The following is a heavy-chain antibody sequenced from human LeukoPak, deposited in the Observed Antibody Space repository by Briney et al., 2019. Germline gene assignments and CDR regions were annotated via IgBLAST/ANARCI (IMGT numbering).Heavy chain of an antibody. CDR1: GGTFSSYA. D-gene: IGHD3-22*01. V-gene: IGHV1-69*04. J-gene: IGHJ4*02. CDR2: IIPILGIA. CDR3: ARETAPRYYYDSSGCYNPLDY. Sequence: SVKVSCKASGGTFSSYAISWVRQAPGQGLEWMGRIIPILGIANYAQKFQGRVTITADKSTSTAYMELSSLRSEDTAVYYCARETAPRYYYDSSGCYNPLDYWGQGTLVTVSS.